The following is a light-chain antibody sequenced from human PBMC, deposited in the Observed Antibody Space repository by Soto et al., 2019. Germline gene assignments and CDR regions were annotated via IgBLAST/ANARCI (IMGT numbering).Light chain of an antibody. Sequence: EIVMTQSPATLSVSPGERATLSCRASQSVSSNLAWTQQNPGQPPRLLIYGASTRATGIPARFSGSGSGTEFTLTISSLQSEDFAVYYCQQYNNWPPYTFGQGTKLEIK. CDR3: QQYNNWPPYT. CDR2: GAS. CDR1: QSVSSN. J-gene: IGKJ2*01. V-gene: IGKV3-15*01.